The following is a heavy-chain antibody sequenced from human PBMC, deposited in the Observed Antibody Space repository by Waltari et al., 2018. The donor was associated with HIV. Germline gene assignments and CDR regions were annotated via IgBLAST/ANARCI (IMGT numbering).Heavy chain of an antibody. Sequence: QVQLQESGPGLVKPSETLSLTCTVSGGSISSYYWSWIRQPPGKGLEWIGYIYYSGSTNYNPSLKSRVTISVDTSKNQFSLKLSSVTAADTAVYYCARARGLSWAPDYWGQGTLVTVSS. D-gene: IGHD1-26*01. CDR3: ARARGLSWAPDY. CDR2: IYYSGST. CDR1: GGSISSYY. V-gene: IGHV4-59*01. J-gene: IGHJ4*02.